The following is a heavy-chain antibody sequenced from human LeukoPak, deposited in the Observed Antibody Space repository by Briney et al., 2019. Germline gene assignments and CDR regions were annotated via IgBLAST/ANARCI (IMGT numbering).Heavy chain of an antibody. D-gene: IGHD2-2*01. CDR3: ARALYPQYYMDV. J-gene: IGHJ6*03. CDR2: MNPNSGNT. V-gene: IGHV1-8*03. CDR1: GYTFTTYD. Sequence: ASVKVSCKASGYTFTTYDINWVRQATGQGLEWMGWMNPNSGNTGYAQKFQGRVTITRNTSISTAYMELSSLRSEDTAVYYCARALYPQYYMDVWGKGTTVTVSS.